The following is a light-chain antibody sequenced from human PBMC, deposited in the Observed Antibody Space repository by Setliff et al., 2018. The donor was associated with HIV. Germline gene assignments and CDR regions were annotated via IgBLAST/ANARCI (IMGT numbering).Light chain of an antibody. CDR1: SSNIGTGYD. CDR3: QSYDSSLRGFV. J-gene: IGLJ1*01. Sequence: QSVLTQPPSVSGAPGQRVTISCTGSSSNIGTGYDVHWYQQLPGTAPKLLIHDNNNRPSGVPDRFSGSKSGTSASLAITGLQAEDEADYYCQSYDSSLRGFVFGSGTRSPS. CDR2: DNN. V-gene: IGLV1-40*01.